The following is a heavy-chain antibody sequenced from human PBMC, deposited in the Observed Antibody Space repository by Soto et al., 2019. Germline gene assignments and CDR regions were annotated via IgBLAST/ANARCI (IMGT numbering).Heavy chain of an antibody. V-gene: IGHV4-39*01. CDR2: IYYSGSA. D-gene: IGHD2-15*01. J-gene: IGHJ4*02. Sequence: QLQLQESGPGLVKPSETLSLTCTVSGGSITSNAYYWGWIRQPPGKGLEWLGYIYYSGSASYNPSIKSRVTMSVDTSKNQFSLKLSYVTDADTAVYYCARRPKLGCYSWCFDYWGQGTLVTVSS. CDR3: ARRPKLGCYSWCFDY. CDR1: GGSITSNAYY.